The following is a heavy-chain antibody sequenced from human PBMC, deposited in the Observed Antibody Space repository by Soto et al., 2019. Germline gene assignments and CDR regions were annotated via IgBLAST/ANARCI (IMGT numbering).Heavy chain of an antibody. CDR1: GFTFSSYA. CDR2: ISYDGSNK. J-gene: IGHJ3*02. CDR3: ARTHQYGDLNDAFDI. Sequence: QVQLVESGGGVVQPGRSLRLSCAASGFTFSSYAMHCVRQAPGKGLEWVAVISYDGSNKYYADSVKGRFTISRDKSKNTLYLQMNSVSAEDTAVYYCARTHQYGDLNDAFDIWGQGTMVTVSS. V-gene: IGHV3-30-3*01. D-gene: IGHD4-17*01.